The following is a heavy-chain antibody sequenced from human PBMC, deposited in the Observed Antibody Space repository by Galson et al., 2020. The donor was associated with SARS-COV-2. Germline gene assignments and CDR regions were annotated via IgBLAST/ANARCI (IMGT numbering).Heavy chain of an antibody. D-gene: IGHD3-10*01. CDR1: GFTFSNYW. J-gene: IGHJ1*01. CDR3: ARGFYNFQH. V-gene: IGHV3-74*01. Sequence: GESLKISCAASGFTFSNYWMHWVRQAPGKGLVWVSRINSDGSSTTYADSVKGRFTISRDNAKNTLYLQMNSLRAEDTAVYYCARGFYNFQHWVQGTLVTVSS. CDR2: INSDGSST.